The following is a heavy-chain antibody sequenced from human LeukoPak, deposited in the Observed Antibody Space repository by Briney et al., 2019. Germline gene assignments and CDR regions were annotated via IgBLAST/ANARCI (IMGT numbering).Heavy chain of an antibody. V-gene: IGHV1-69*05. J-gene: IGHJ4*02. CDR1: GGTFSSYA. D-gene: IGHD4-23*01. CDR2: IIPIFGTA. CDR3: ARDSPHYGGNSDY. Sequence: SVKVSCKASGGTFSSYAISWVRQAPGQGLEWMGRIIPIFGTANYAQKFQGRVTITMDESTSTAYMELSSLRSEDTAVYYCARDSPHYGGNSDYWGQGTLVTVSS.